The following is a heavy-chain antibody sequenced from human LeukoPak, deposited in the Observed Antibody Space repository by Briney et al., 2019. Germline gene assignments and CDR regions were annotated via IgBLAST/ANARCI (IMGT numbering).Heavy chain of an antibody. CDR3: ARDSFAGYDSSGYSSYDY. J-gene: IGHJ4*02. CDR1: GFTFSSYG. D-gene: IGHD3-22*01. CDR2: IWYDGSNK. V-gene: IGHV3-33*01. Sequence: GGSLRLSCGASGFTFSSYGMHWVREAPGKGLEGMAIIWYDGSNKQYADSVKGRFTISRDDSKNTLYLQMNSLTAEDTAVYYCARDSFAGYDSSGYSSYDYWGQGTLVTVSS.